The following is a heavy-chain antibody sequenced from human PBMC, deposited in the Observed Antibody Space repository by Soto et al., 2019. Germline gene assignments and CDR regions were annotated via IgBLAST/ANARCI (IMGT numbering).Heavy chain of an antibody. J-gene: IGHJ4*02. Sequence: GASVKVSCKASGGTLSSYAISWVRQAPGQGLEWMGWISAYNGNTNYAQKFQGRVTITADKSTSTAYMELSSLRSEDTAVYYCAREHYDILTGYYTHFDYWGQGTLVTVSS. CDR3: AREHYDILTGYYTHFDY. D-gene: IGHD3-9*01. CDR2: ISAYNGNT. CDR1: GGTLSSYA. V-gene: IGHV1-69*10.